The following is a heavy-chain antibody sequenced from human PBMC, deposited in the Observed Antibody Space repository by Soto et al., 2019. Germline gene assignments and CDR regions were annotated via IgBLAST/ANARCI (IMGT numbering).Heavy chain of an antibody. CDR2: ITSSGST. CDR3: ARGRPAIATRWFDP. J-gene: IGHJ5*02. Sequence: QVQLQQWGAGLLKPSETLSLTCAVFGGSFSESYWSWIRQSPGKGLEWIGEITSSGSTYYNPSLKSRVTISGDTSKNQFSLEVKSVTAADTAVYDCARGRPAIATRWFDPWGQGTLVTVSS. D-gene: IGHD1-1*01. CDR1: GGSFSESY. V-gene: IGHV4-34*02.